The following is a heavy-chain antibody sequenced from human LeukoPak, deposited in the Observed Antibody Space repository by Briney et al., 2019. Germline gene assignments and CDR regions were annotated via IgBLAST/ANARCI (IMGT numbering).Heavy chain of an antibody. CDR2: ISYDGSNK. J-gene: IGHJ4*02. CDR3: AKDSQGSRLPYYFDY. Sequence: GGSVRLSCVVSGFTFSNYGMHWVRQAPGKGLEWVAVISYDGSNKYYADSVKGRFTISRDNSKNTLYLQMNSLRAEDTAVYYCAKDSQGSRLPYYFDYWGQGTLVTVSS. D-gene: IGHD2-21*02. CDR1: GFTFSNYG. V-gene: IGHV3-30*18.